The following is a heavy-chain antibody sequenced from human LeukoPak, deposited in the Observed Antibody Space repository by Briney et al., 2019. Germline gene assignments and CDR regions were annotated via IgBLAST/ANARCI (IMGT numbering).Heavy chain of an antibody. J-gene: IGHJ6*02. V-gene: IGHV3-48*03. CDR3: ARDSGPSRYYYGMDV. CDR2: ISGSGGTI. Sequence: PGGSLRLSCTVSGFTFSSYDMNWVRQAPGKGQEWVSYISGSGGTIYYADSVKGRFTTSRDNARNSLYLQMDSLRAEDTAAYYCARDSGPSRYYYGMDVWGQGTTVTVSS. CDR1: GFTFSSYD. D-gene: IGHD3-10*01.